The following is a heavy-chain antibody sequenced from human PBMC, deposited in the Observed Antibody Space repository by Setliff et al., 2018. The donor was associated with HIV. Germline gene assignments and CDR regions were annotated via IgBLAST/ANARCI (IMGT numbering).Heavy chain of an antibody. D-gene: IGHD3-16*01. Sequence: EILSLTCTVSGGSIRTGAYYWGWIRQPPGKGLEWIGSIYYDGRTFYKPSLKSRLTISVDTSKNQFSLRLNSVTAADTAVYFCAKGGAVSADFDSWGQGTLVTVSS. CDR1: GGSIRTGAYY. J-gene: IGHJ5*01. CDR3: AKGGAVSADFDS. CDR2: IYYDGRT. V-gene: IGHV4-39*07.